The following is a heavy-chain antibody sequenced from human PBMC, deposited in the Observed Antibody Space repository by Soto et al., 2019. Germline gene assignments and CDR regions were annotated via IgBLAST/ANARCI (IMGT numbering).Heavy chain of an antibody. CDR1: GYTFIRYG. D-gene: IGHD3-16*01. J-gene: IGHJ6*04. V-gene: IGHV1-18*01. CDR3: ARGGYYDNVWGKLSHYGLDV. Sequence: QVQLVQSASEVMKPGASVKVSCKASGYTFIRYGITWVRQAPGQRLEWMGWISPYNDQTIYAQKLRGRVTMTADTYTGTGYVQWRSVKADEAAAYYCARGGYYDNVWGKLSHYGLDVWGEGTSVTVAS. CDR2: ISPYNDQT.